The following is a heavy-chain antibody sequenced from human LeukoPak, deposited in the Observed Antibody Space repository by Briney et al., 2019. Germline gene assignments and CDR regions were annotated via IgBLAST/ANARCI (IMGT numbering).Heavy chain of an antibody. CDR2: ISSSGSTI. D-gene: IGHD3-22*01. CDR1: GFTFSDYS. CDR3: ARARTYYYDSSGYY. Sequence: SGGSLRLSCAASGFTFSDYSMNWVRQAPGKGLEWVSYISSSGSTIYYADSVKGRFTISRDNAKNSLYLQMNSLRAEDTAVYYCARARTYYYDSSGYYWGQGTLVTVSS. V-gene: IGHV3-48*04. J-gene: IGHJ4*02.